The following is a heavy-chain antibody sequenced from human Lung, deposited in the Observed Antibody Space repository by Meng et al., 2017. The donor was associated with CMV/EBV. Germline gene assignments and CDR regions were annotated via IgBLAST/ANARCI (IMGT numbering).Heavy chain of an antibody. J-gene: IGHJ6*02. Sequence: GEXXKISCEVSGFTFSNYWMSWVRQAPGKGLEWVANIKQDGSEKNYVDSVRGRFTISRDNAKNSLWLHMNSLRAEDSAVYYCSSLSSNYGMDVWGQGNTVNGAS. CDR2: IKQDGSEK. CDR3: SSLSSNYGMDV. CDR1: GFTFSNYW. V-gene: IGHV3-7*01.